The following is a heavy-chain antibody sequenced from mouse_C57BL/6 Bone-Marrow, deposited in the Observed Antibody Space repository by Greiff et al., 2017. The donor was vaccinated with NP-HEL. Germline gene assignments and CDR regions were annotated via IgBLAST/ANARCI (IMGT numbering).Heavy chain of an antibody. D-gene: IGHD3-2*02. Sequence: EVKLMESGGGLVKPGGSLKLSCAASGFTFSSYAMSWVRQTPEKRLEWVATISDGGSYTYYPDNVKGRFTFSRDNAKNNLYMQMSHLKAEETAMDYCARGGGSSGFFAYWGQGTLVTVSA. CDR1: GFTFSSYA. CDR3: ARGGGSSGFFAY. CDR2: ISDGGSYT. J-gene: IGHJ3*01. V-gene: IGHV5-4*03.